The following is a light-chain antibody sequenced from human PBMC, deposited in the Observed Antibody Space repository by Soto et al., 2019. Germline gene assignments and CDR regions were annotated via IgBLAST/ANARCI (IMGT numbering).Light chain of an antibody. Sequence: DIQMTQSPSSLSASVGDRVTITCRASQGISSWLACYQQKPEKAPTSLIYSSSSLQSGATSRFSGSGSGTDITLTISSLQPEDFATYYCQQYNSYPHTFGGGTKLEIK. CDR1: QGISSW. J-gene: IGKJ4*01. CDR3: QQYNSYPHT. CDR2: SSS. V-gene: IGKV1D-16*01.